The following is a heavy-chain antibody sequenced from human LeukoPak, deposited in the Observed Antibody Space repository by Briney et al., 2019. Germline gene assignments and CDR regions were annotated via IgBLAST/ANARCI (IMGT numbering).Heavy chain of an antibody. CDR2: IYHSGST. CDR1: GTSVSSGSHS. D-gene: IGHD3-22*01. CDR3: AKNRDRGVPTYYYDSSGSSHFDL. Sequence: SQTLSLTCAVSGTSVSSGSHSWTWIRQQPGKGLEWISYIYHSGSTYYNPSLKSRVSISLDKSKNQFSLKLSSVTAADTAVYYCAKNRDRGVPTYYYDSSGSSHFDLWGRGTLVTVSS. V-gene: IGHV4-30-2*01. J-gene: IGHJ2*01.